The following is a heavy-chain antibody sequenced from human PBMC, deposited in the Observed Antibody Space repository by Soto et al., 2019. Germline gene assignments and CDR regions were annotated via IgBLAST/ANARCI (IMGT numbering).Heavy chain of an antibody. J-gene: IGHJ4*02. CDR3: ARLAVAGANYFDY. Sequence: LSLTCTVSGGSISSSSYYWGWIRQPPGKGLEWIGSIYYSGSTYYNPSLKSRVTISVDTSKNQFSLKLSSVTAADTAVYYCARLAVAGANYFDYWGQGTLVTVSS. CDR1: GGSISSSSYY. CDR2: IYYSGST. D-gene: IGHD6-19*01. V-gene: IGHV4-39*01.